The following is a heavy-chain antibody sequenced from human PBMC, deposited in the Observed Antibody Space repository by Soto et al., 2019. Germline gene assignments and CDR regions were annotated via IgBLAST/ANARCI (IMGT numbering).Heavy chain of an antibody. Sequence: GGSLRLSCAASVFTFSSSGIHWVRQAPGKGLEWVAVIWYDGSNKNYADPVKGRFTISRDNSRNTLFLQMNSLRVEDTAVYYCARGDTSGWGTYFYYFMDVWGKGTTVTVSS. CDR3: ARGDTSGWGTYFYYFMDV. J-gene: IGHJ6*03. CDR1: VFTFSSSG. V-gene: IGHV3-33*01. D-gene: IGHD6-19*01. CDR2: IWYDGSNK.